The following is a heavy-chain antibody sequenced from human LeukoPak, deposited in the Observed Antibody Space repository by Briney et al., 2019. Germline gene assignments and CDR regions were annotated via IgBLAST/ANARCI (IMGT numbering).Heavy chain of an antibody. D-gene: IGHD3-22*01. Sequence: GGSLRLSCAASGFTFSTYAMSWVRQAPGKGLEWVSSISSSSSYIYYADSVKGRFTISRDNAKNSLYLQMNSLRAEDTAVYYCARVPAPQYYYDSSGPKSYWGQGTLVTVSS. CDR1: GFTFSTYA. CDR2: ISSSSSYI. CDR3: ARVPAPQYYYDSSGPKSY. J-gene: IGHJ4*02. V-gene: IGHV3-21*01.